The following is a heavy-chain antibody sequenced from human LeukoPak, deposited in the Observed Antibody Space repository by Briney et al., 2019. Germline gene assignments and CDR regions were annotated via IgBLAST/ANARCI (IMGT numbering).Heavy chain of an antibody. V-gene: IGHV3-20*04. CDR2: INWNGGRT. Sequence: GGSLRLACAVSGFNFDDYGMSWVRQAPGKGLEWVSGINWNGGRTGYADSVKGRFTISRDNAKNSLYLQMKSLSAGVTALYSFARGGRYSSSWIDNWFDPWGQGTLVTVS. J-gene: IGHJ5*02. CDR3: ARGGRYSSSWIDNWFDP. CDR1: GFNFDDYG. D-gene: IGHD6-13*01.